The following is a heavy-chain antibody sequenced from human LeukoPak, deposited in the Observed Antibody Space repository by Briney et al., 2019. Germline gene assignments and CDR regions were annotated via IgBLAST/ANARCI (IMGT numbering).Heavy chain of an antibody. CDR3: TRDGSARSLAT. CDR1: GASISNDY. V-gene: IGHV4-59*01. Sequence: SETLSLTCTVSGASISNDYWCWIRQPPGKGLEWLGCFYQSENTNYSPSLRSRVTISVDTSNNQVFLRLTSVTAADTAIYYCTRDGSARSLATWGQGTLVTVSS. J-gene: IGHJ5*02. D-gene: IGHD6-25*01. CDR2: FYQSENT.